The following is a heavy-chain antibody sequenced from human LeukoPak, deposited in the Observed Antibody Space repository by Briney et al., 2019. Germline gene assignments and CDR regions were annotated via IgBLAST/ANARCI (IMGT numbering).Heavy chain of an antibody. CDR2: ISSSGSTI. J-gene: IGHJ6*03. V-gene: IGHV3-11*04. Sequence: GGSLRLSCAASGFTFSDAWMNWVRQAPGKGLEWVSYISSSGSTIYYADSVKGRFTISRDNAKNSLYLQMNSLRAEDTAVYYCARQYDFWSGYYSDYMDVWGKGTTVTVSS. D-gene: IGHD3-3*01. CDR1: GFTFSDAW. CDR3: ARQYDFWSGYYSDYMDV.